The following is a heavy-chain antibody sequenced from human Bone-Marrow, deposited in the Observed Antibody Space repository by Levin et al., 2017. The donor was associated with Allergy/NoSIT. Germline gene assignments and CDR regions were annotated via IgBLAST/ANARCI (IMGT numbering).Heavy chain of an antibody. D-gene: IGHD3-10*01. CDR2: IWSDGTTT. Sequence: GESLKISCPASGFNVSNSAMHWVRQAPGKGLEWVAVIWSDGTTTYYADFVQGRFSISRDNSKNTVYLQLTSLRGDDTAVFYCARERAYGGAFDIWGRGTMVTVSS. CDR1: GFNVSNSA. CDR3: ARERAYGGAFDI. V-gene: IGHV3-33*01. J-gene: IGHJ3*02.